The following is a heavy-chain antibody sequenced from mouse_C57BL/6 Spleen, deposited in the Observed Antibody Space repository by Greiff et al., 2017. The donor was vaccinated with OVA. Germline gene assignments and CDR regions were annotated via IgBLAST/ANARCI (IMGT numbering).Heavy chain of an antibody. D-gene: IGHD3-3*01. CDR1: GYTFTSYW. CDR3: ARYLGAAMDY. J-gene: IGHJ4*01. V-gene: IGHV1-59*01. Sequence: QVQLQQPGAELVRPGTSVKLSCKASGYTFTSYWMHWVKQRPGQGLEWIGVIDPSDSYTNYNQKFKGKATLTVDTSSSTAYMQLSSLTSEDSAVYYCARYLGAAMDYWGQGTSVTVSS. CDR2: IDPSDSYT.